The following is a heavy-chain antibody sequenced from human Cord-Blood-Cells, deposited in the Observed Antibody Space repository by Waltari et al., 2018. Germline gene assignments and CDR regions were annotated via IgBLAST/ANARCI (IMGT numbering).Heavy chain of an antibody. CDR2: IWYDGSNK. Sequence: QVQLVESGGGVVQPGRSLRLSCAASGFTFSSYGMHCVRQAPGKGLEWVAVIWYDGSNKYYADSVKGRFTISRDNSKNTLYLQMNSLRAEDTAVYYCARDPPYSDYWYFDLWGRGTLVTVSS. CDR3: ARDPPYSDYWYFDL. J-gene: IGHJ2*01. D-gene: IGHD2-21*01. V-gene: IGHV3-33*01. CDR1: GFTFSSYG.